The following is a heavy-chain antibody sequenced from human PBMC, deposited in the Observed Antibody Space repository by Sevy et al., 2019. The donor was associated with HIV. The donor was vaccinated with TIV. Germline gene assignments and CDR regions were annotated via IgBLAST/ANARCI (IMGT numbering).Heavy chain of an antibody. CDR3: ARARPLYYYDSSGYFGY. J-gene: IGHJ4*02. CDR1: GFTFSSYA. CDR2: ISYDGSNK. D-gene: IGHD3-22*01. V-gene: IGHV3-30-3*01. Sequence: GGSLRLSCAASGFTFSSYAMHWVHQAPGKGLEWVAVISYDGSNKYYADSVKGRFTISRDNSKNTLYLQMNSLRAEDTAVYYCARARPLYYYDSSGYFGYWGQGTLVTVSS.